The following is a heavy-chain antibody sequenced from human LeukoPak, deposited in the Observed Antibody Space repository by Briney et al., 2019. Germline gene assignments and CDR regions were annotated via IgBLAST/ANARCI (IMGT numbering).Heavy chain of an antibody. V-gene: IGHV4-4*07. CDR3: ARVPPYSSSSEDY. Sequence: SETLSLTCTVSGGSMSSYYWSWIRQPAGKGLEWIGRIYTSGSTNLNTSFKSPITLSVDPCKELFSLKLGYVTAADTAVYYCARVPPYSSSSEDYWGQRTLVTVSS. J-gene: IGHJ4*02. D-gene: IGHD6-6*01. CDR1: GGSMSSYY. CDR2: IYTSGST.